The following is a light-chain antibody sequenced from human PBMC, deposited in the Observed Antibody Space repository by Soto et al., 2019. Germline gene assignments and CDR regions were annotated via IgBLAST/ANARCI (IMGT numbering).Light chain of an antibody. CDR3: QQYISYLYT. CDR1: QSISNY. J-gene: IGKJ2*01. V-gene: IGKV1-5*03. CDR2: KAS. Sequence: DIQMTQSPSTLSASGGDRVTITCRASQSISNYLAWYQQKPGKAPKLLIYKASSLESGVPSRFSGSGSGTEFTLTISSLQPDDFATYYCQQYISYLYTFGQGTKLEMK.